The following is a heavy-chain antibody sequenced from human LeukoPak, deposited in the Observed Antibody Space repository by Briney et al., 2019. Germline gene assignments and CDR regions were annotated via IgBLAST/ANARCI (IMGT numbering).Heavy chain of an antibody. Sequence: PGGSLRLSCAASGFSFDDYGMNWVRQAPGKGLEWVSGINWNGGSTGYADSVKGRFTISRDNAKNTLYLQMNSLRAEDTAVYYCAREDGGVYSSGWYEDYFDYWGQGTLVTVSS. V-gene: IGHV3-20*04. D-gene: IGHD6-19*01. CDR2: INWNGGST. CDR3: AREDGGVYSSGWYEDYFDY. J-gene: IGHJ4*02. CDR1: GFSFDDYG.